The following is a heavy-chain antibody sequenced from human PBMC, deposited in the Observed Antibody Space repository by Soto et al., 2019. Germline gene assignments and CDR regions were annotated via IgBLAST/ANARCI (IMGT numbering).Heavy chain of an antibody. D-gene: IGHD3-22*01. CDR2: IYTSGST. CDR3: ASETYYYDSSGYYYDYFDY. CDR1: GGSISSYY. V-gene: IGHV4-4*07. J-gene: IGHJ4*02. Sequence: NPSETLSLTCTVSGGSISSYYWSWIRQPAGKGLEWIGRIYTSGSTNYNPSLKSRVTMSVDTSKNQFSLKLSSVTAADTAVYYCASETYYYDSSGYYYDYFDYWGQGTLVTVSS.